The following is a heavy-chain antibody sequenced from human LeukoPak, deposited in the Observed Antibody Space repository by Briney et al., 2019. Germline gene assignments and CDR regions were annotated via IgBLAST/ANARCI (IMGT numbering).Heavy chain of an antibody. Sequence: ASVKVSCKASGYTFTNSGVSWVRQAPGQGLEWMGWISAYNGNTNYAQKLQGRVTMTTDTSTNTAYMELRSLRSDDTAVYYCARAPRGDVVVPVASIFDPWGQGTLVTVSS. D-gene: IGHD2-2*01. CDR3: ARAPRGDVVVPVASIFDP. V-gene: IGHV1-18*01. CDR2: ISAYNGNT. CDR1: GYTFTNSG. J-gene: IGHJ5*02.